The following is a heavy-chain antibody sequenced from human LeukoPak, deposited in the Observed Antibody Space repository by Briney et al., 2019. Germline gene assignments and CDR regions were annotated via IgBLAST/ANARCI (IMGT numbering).Heavy chain of an antibody. CDR3: ARDRPLQLERSGGYYYYYGMDV. Sequence: SETLSLTCTVSGGSISSYYWSWLRQPPGKGLEWIGYIYYSGSTNYNPSLKSQVTISVDTSKNQFSLKLSSVTAADTAVYYCARDRPLQLERSGGYYYYYGMDVWGQGTAVTVSS. CDR1: GGSISSYY. CDR2: IYYSGST. D-gene: IGHD1-1*01. J-gene: IGHJ6*02. V-gene: IGHV4-59*01.